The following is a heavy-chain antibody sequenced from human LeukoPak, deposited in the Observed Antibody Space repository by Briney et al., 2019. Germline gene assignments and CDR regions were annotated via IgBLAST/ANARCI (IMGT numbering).Heavy chain of an antibody. J-gene: IGHJ3*02. CDR3: ARQGLGEFRDAFDI. CDR1: GGSISSYY. CDR2: IYYSGST. D-gene: IGHD3-16*01. Sequence: SETLSLTCTVSGGSISSYYWSWIRQPPGKGLEWIGYIYYSGSTNYNPSLKSRVTISVDTSKNQFSLKLSSVTAADTAVYYCARQGLGEFRDAFDIGGQGTMVTVSS. V-gene: IGHV4-59*01.